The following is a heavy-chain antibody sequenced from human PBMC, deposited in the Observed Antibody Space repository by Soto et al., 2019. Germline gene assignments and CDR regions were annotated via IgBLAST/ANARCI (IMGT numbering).Heavy chain of an antibody. CDR2: MNPNSGNT. Sequence: ASVKVSCKASGYTFTGYDINWVRQATGQGLEWMGWMNPNSGNTGYAQKFQGRVTMTRNTSISTAYMELSSLRSEDTAVYYCARACYSSSSYGCWFDPWGQGTLVTVSS. CDR3: ARACYSSSSYGCWFDP. V-gene: IGHV1-8*01. D-gene: IGHD6-6*01. J-gene: IGHJ5*02. CDR1: GYTFTGYD.